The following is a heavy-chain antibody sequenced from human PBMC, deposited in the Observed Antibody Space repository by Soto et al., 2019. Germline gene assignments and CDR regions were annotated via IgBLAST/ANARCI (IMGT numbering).Heavy chain of an antibody. CDR3: ARESDDYGDYDNFDY. J-gene: IGHJ4*02. CDR2: ISAYNGNT. V-gene: IGHV1-18*01. CDR1: GYTFTSYG. Sequence: QVQLVQSGAEVKKPGASVKVSCKASGYTFTSYGISWVRQAPGQGLEWMGWISAYNGNTNYAQKLQGRVTMTTDTSTSIAYMEMRSLRSDDTAVYYCARESDDYGDYDNFDYWGQGTLVTVSS. D-gene: IGHD4-17*01.